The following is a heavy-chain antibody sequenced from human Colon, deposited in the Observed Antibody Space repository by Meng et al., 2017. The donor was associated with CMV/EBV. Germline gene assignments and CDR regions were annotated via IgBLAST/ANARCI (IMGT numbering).Heavy chain of an antibody. CDR3: ARGVVGGYNFGYPVAYYYDY. Sequence: VRRLQAWVAVNTHGASVKVSCKASGYTLHGYYMHWVRQAPGQGLELIGWINPKSVDTKYAQKFQGRVIMTRDTSIDTAYMELSSLRSDDTAVYYCARGVVGGYNFGYPVAYYYDYWGQGTLVTVSS. CDR1: GYTLHGYY. V-gene: IGHV1-2*02. D-gene: IGHD5-18*01. J-gene: IGHJ4*02. CDR2: INPKSVDT.